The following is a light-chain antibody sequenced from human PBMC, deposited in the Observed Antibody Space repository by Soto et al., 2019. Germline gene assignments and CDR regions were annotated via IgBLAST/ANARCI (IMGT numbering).Light chain of an antibody. V-gene: IGKV1-9*01. Sequence: IQLTQSPSPLSASVGDRVTITCRASQGISSYLAWYQQKPGKAPKLLIYAASTLQSGVPSRFSGSGSGTDFTLTISSLQPEDFATYYCQQLNSYPFTFGGGTKVDIK. CDR1: QGISSY. J-gene: IGKJ4*01. CDR3: QQLNSYPFT. CDR2: AAS.